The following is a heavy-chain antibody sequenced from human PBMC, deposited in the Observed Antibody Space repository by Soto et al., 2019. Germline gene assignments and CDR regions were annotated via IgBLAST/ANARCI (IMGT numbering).Heavy chain of an antibody. J-gene: IGHJ6*02. CDR1: GGSISSRDYY. D-gene: IGHD4-4*01. CDR2: IYYSGST. CDR3: ARDVISDDDYIISMDV. Sequence: QVQLQESGPGLVKPSQTLSLTCTVSGGSISSRDYYWTWVRQSPEKGLEWIGYIYYSGSTFYNPSLKGRVSISVDTSKNQFSLKVRSVTAADTAVYYCARDVISDDDYIISMDVRGQGTTVTVS. V-gene: IGHV4-30-4*01.